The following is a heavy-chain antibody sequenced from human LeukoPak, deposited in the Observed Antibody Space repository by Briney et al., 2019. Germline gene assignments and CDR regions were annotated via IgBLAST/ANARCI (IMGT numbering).Heavy chain of an antibody. V-gene: IGHV4-34*01. CDR2: INHSGST. CDR3: ARGKGLLWFGELLSLDY. J-gene: IGHJ4*02. D-gene: IGHD3-10*01. CDR1: GGSFSGYY. Sequence: PSETLSPTCAVYGGSFSGYYWSWIRQPPGKGLEWIGEINHSGSTNYNPSLKSRVTISVDTSKNQFSLKLSSVTAADTAVYYCARGKGLLWFGELLSLDYWGQGTLVTVSS.